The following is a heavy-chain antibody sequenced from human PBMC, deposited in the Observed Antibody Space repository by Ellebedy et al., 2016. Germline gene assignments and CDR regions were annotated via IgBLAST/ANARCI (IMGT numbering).Heavy chain of an antibody. CDR3: AKFIAVAGLDC. CDR2: INGDGSDK. J-gene: IGHJ4*02. Sequence: GGSLRLXCVASGFSISDYWMTWVRQAPGKGLEWVANINGDGSDKYYVDSVRGRFTVSRDNAKNSLYLQVNTLRAEDTAMYYCAKFIAVAGLDCWGQGALVTVSS. V-gene: IGHV3-7*01. CDR1: GFSISDYW. D-gene: IGHD6-19*01.